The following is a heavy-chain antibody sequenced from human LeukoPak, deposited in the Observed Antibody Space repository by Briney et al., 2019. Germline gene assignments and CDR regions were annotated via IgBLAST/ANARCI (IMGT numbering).Heavy chain of an antibody. Sequence: GGSLRLSCAASGFTFSSYGMHWVRQAPGKGLEWVAVISYDGSNKYYADSVKGRFTISRDNSKNTLYLQMNSLRAGDTAVYYCASGYCSGGSCDEAGYWGQGTLVTVSS. CDR1: GFTFSSYG. CDR3: ASGYCSGGSCDEAGY. D-gene: IGHD2-15*01. CDR2: ISYDGSNK. V-gene: IGHV3-30*03. J-gene: IGHJ4*02.